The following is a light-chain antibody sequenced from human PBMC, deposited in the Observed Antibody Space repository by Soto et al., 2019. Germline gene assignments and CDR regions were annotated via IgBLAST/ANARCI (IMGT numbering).Light chain of an antibody. V-gene: IGKV1-5*03. CDR1: QSIGSW. CDR3: QQYNSYPYA. J-gene: IGKJ2*01. CDR2: KAS. Sequence: DIPMNQYPSTLSASVGERVTITCRASQSIGSWLAWYRQKPGKAPQRLSYKASSLESGVPSRFSGSGSGTEFTLSISGLQLDDFATYYCQQYNSYPYAFGQGTKLEI.